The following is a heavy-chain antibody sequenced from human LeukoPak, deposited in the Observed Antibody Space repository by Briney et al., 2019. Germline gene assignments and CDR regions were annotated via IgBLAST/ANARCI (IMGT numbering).Heavy chain of an antibody. CDR3: ARGGISMVRGVTLYYYYYGMDV. V-gene: IGHV4-34*01. CDR1: GGSFSGYY. Sequence: SETLSLTCAVYGGSFSGYYWSWIRQPPGKGLEWIGGINHSGSTNYNPSLKSRVTISVDTSKNQFSLKLSSVTAADTAVYYCARGGISMVRGVTLYYYYYGMDVWGKGTTVTVFS. CDR2: INHSGST. D-gene: IGHD3-10*01. J-gene: IGHJ6*04.